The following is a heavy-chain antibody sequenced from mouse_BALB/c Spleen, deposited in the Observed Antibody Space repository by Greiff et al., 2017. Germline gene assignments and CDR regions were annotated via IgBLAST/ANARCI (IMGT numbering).Heavy chain of an antibody. V-gene: IGHV1-5*01. CDR3: TRGPYDYDGNYYAMDY. Sequence: VQLQQSGTVLARPGASVKMSCKASGYTFTSYWMHWVKQRPGQGLEWIGAIYPGNSDTSYNQKFKGKAKLTAVTSTSTAYMELSSLTNEDSAVYYCTRGPYDYDGNYYAMDYWGQGTSVTVSS. CDR2: IYPGNSDT. J-gene: IGHJ4*01. CDR1: GYTFTSYW. D-gene: IGHD2-4*01.